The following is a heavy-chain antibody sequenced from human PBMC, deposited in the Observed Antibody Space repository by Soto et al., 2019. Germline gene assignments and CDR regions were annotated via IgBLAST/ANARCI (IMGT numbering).Heavy chain of an antibody. CDR3: ARHGPPLYYYDSSGYYIDY. CDR1: GYSFTSYW. Sequence: GESLKISCKGSGYSFTSYWIGWVRQMPGKGLEWMGIIYPGDSDTRYSPSFQGQVPISADKSISTAYLQWSSLKASDTAMYYCARHGPPLYYYDSSGYYIDYWGQGTLVTVSS. CDR2: IYPGDSDT. J-gene: IGHJ4*02. D-gene: IGHD3-22*01. V-gene: IGHV5-51*01.